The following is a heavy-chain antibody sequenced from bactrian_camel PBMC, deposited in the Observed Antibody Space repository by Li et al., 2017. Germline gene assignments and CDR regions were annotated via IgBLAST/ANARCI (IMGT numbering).Heavy chain of an antibody. D-gene: IGHD5*01. J-gene: IGHJ6*01. CDR2: INAAGSST. V-gene: IGHV3S40*01. CDR3: VRDLGTTGWYFDH. CDR1: AATFSTYF. Sequence: VQLVESGGGSVQPGGSLRLSCEVSAATFSTYFVSWVRQDPGKGLEWVSTINAAGSSTYYAESVKGRFTISRDNAKNTVYLQMNSVKPEDTAVYYCVRDLGTTGWYFDHWGHGTQVTVS.